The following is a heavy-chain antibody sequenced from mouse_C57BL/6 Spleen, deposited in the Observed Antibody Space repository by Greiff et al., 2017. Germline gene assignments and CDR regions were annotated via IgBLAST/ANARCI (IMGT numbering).Heavy chain of an antibody. CDR3: ARDGGRGYYFDY. J-gene: IGHJ2*01. Sequence: VQLQQSGAELVKPGASVKISCKASGYAFSSYWMNWVKQRPGKGLEWIGQIHPGDGDTNYNGTFKGKATLTADKSSSTAYMQLSSLTSEDSAVYFCARDGGRGYYFDYWGQGTTLTVSS. V-gene: IGHV1-80*01. CDR1: GYAFSSYW. CDR2: IHPGDGDT. D-gene: IGHD2-3*01.